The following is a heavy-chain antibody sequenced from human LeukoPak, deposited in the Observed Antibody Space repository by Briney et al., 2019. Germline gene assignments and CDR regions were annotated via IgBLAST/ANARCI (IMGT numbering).Heavy chain of an antibody. Sequence: ASVKVSCKASGYTFTGYYMHWVRQAPGQGLEWMGIINPSGGSTSYAQKFQGRVTMTRDTSTSTVYMELSSLRSEDTAVYYCARDYPPGIAAAGIDYWGQGTLVTVSS. CDR2: INPSGGST. CDR1: GYTFTGYY. J-gene: IGHJ4*02. CDR3: ARDYPPGIAAAGIDY. V-gene: IGHV1-46*01. D-gene: IGHD6-13*01.